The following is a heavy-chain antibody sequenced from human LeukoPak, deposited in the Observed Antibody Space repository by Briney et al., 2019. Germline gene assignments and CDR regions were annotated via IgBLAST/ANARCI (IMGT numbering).Heavy chain of an antibody. CDR1: GFTFSSYE. Sequence: GGSLRLSCAASGFTFSSYEMNWVRQAPGKGLEWVSYISSSGSTIYYADYVNGRFTISRDNAKNSLYLQMNSLRAEDTAVYYCARTAFDDSRWGQGTLVTVSS. CDR3: ARTAFDDSR. J-gene: IGHJ4*02. D-gene: IGHD3-16*01. V-gene: IGHV3-48*03. CDR2: ISSSGSTI.